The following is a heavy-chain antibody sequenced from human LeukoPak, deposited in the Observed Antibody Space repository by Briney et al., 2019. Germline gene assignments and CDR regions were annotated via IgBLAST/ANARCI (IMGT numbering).Heavy chain of an antibody. Sequence: GASVKVSCKASGYSFTTYGISWVRQAPGQGLEWMGWINTYDDNRDYAQKFQGRVTMTKDTSTSTAYMELRNLRSDDTALYYCARERVAANNWFDPWGQGTLVTVSS. J-gene: IGHJ5*02. V-gene: IGHV1-18*01. CDR3: ARERVAANNWFDP. CDR1: GYSFTTYG. D-gene: IGHD2-15*01. CDR2: INTYDDNR.